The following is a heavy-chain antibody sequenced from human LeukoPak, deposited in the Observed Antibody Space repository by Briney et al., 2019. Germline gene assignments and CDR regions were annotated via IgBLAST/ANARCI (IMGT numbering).Heavy chain of an antibody. CDR1: GFTFSRYG. Sequence: GGSLRLSCAASGFTFSRYGMHWVRQAPGKGLEWVAVISNLGSNKYYADSVKGGFTISRDNSKNTLYLQMNSLIAEARAVYYCAKIEFGGGNHIWGQGTMVTVSS. CDR2: ISNLGSNK. V-gene: IGHV3-30*18. CDR3: AKIEFGGGNHI. D-gene: IGHD4-23*01. J-gene: IGHJ3*02.